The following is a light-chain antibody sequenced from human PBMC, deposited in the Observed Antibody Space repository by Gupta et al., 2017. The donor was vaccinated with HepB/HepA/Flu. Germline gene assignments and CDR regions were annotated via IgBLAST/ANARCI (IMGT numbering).Light chain of an antibody. CDR3: HQYSRWPYT. Sequence: ELVVPQSTVPVSVSPGERANLSCRASQSIDSYLAWYHQKPGQAPRLLMYGASTRATGIPDRFSGSGSGTEFTLTISSLQSEDVAVYHCHQYSRWPYTFGQGTKVEIK. V-gene: IGKV3-15*01. CDR1: QSIDSY. J-gene: IGKJ2*01. CDR2: GAS.